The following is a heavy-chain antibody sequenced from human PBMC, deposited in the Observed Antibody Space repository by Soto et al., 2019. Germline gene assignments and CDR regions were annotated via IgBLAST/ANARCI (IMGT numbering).Heavy chain of an antibody. CDR2: ISFDSSSK. Sequence: QVQLVESGGGVVQPGRSLRLSCEGSGFSLSSYTMHWVRQAPGKGLEWVALISFDSSSKHYADSVRGRFSISRDNSKNTLYLQMDSLRPDDTALYYCARDRLRLGELSLIGYFDSWGQGTLVTVSS. CDR1: GFSLSSYT. D-gene: IGHD3-16*02. V-gene: IGHV3-30-3*01. J-gene: IGHJ4*02. CDR3: ARDRLRLGELSLIGYFDS.